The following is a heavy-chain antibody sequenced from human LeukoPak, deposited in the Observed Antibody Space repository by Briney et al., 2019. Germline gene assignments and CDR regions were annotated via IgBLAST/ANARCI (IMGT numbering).Heavy chain of an antibody. V-gene: IGHV4-59*01. CDR1: GGSISSYY. J-gene: IGHJ6*02. CDR2: IYYSGST. D-gene: IGHD3-3*01. CDR3: ARIALGERLFFSMDV. Sequence: PSETLSLTCTVSGGSISSYYWSWIRQPPGKGLEWIGYIYYSGSTNYNPSLKSRVTISVDTSKNQFSLKLSSVTAADTAVYYCARIALGERLFFSMDVWGQGTTVTVSS.